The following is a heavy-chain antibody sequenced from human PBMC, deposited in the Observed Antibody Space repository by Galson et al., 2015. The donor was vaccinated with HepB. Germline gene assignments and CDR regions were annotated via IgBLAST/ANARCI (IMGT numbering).Heavy chain of an antibody. J-gene: IGHJ4*02. D-gene: IGHD6-19*01. CDR2: IDWDDDK. CDR1: GFSLSTSGMC. Sequence: PALVKPTQTLTLTCTFSGFSLSTSGMCVSWIRQPPGKALEWLARIDWDDDKHYSTSLKTRLTISKDTSKNQVVLTMTNMDPVDTATYYRARVLSSGWYLDYWGQGTLVTVSS. CDR3: ARVLSSGWYLDY. V-gene: IGHV2-70*11.